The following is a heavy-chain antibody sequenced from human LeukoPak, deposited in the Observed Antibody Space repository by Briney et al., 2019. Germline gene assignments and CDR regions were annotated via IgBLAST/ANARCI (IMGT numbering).Heavy chain of an antibody. V-gene: IGHV3-30*02. J-gene: IGHJ4*02. CDR2: IRYDGSNK. D-gene: IGHD3-22*01. Sequence: GGSLRLSCAASGFTFSSYGMHWVRQAPGKGLEWVAFIRYDGSNKYYADSVKGRFTISRDNSKNTLYLQMNSLRAEDTAVYYCAKDHGDSSGYYYGDYWGQGTLVTVSS. CDR3: AKDHGDSSGYYYGDY. CDR1: GFTFSSYG.